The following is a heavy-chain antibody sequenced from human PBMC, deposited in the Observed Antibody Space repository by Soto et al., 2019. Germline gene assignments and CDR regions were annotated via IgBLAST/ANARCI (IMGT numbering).Heavy chain of an antibody. V-gene: IGHV3-21*01. J-gene: IGHJ5*02. CDR2: ISSSSSYI. CDR1: GFTFSSYS. Sequence: SLRLSCAASGFTFSSYSMNWVRQAPGKGLEWVSSISSSSSYIYYADSVKGRFTTSRDNAKNSLYLQMNSLRAEDTAVYYCARNKYCSGGSCYSFDWFDPWGQGTLVTVSS. CDR3: ARNKYCSGGSCYSFDWFDP. D-gene: IGHD2-15*01.